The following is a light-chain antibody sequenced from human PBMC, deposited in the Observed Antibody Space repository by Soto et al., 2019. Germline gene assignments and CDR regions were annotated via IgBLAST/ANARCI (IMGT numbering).Light chain of an antibody. CDR3: QQSYSTPIT. J-gene: IGKJ5*01. CDR1: QTISFW. Sequence: IPMTQSPSTLSAYVGDRVTITCRASQTISFWLAWYQQKPGKAPKLLIYDASSLESGVPSRFSGSGSGTDFTLTISSLQPEDFATYYCQQSYSTPITFGQGTRLEIK. V-gene: IGKV1-5*01. CDR2: DAS.